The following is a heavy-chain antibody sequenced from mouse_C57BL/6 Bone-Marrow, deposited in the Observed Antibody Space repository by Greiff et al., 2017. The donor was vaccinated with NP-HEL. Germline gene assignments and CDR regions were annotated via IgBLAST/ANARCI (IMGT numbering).Heavy chain of an antibody. D-gene: IGHD1-1*01. CDR3: ANYGSSYWYFDV. V-gene: IGHV2-3*01. J-gene: IGHJ1*03. CDR2: IWGDGST. Sequence: VKLMESGPGLVAPSQSLSITCTVSGFSLTSYGVSWVRQPPGKGLEWLGVIWGDGSTNYHSALISRLSISKDNSKSQVFLKLNSLQTDDTATYYCANYGSSYWYFDVWAQGPRSPSPQ. CDR1: GFSLTSYG.